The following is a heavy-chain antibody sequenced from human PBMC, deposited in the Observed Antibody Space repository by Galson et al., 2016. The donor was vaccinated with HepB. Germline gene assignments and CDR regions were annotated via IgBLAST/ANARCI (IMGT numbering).Heavy chain of an antibody. Sequence: SVKVSCKAPRDTFIDYAISWVRQAPRQGLEWMGRIIPVFGTTSYTQNFQGRVTITADEFTSTAYLELSSLKSEDTAIYYCATDKGYGSFDYWGQGSLVTVSS. D-gene: IGHD3-10*01. CDR3: ATDKGYGSFDY. CDR1: RDTFIDYA. CDR2: IIPVFGTT. V-gene: IGHV1-69*13. J-gene: IGHJ4*02.